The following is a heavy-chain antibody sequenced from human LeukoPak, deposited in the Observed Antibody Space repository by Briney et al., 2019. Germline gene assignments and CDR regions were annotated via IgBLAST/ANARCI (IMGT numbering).Heavy chain of an antibody. Sequence: SETLSLTCSGSGGSISTYYWSWIRQPPGKGLEWIGYIFYSGSTNYNPSLKSRVTISVDTSKNQFSLNLSSVTAADTAVYYCATSTLRFATNFDYWGQGTLVTVSS. J-gene: IGHJ4*02. D-gene: IGHD1-1*01. CDR1: GGSISTYY. CDR2: IFYSGST. CDR3: ATSTLRFATNFDY. V-gene: IGHV4-59*01.